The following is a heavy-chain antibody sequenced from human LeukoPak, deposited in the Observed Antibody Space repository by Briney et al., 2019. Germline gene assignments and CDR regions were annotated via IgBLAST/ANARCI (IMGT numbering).Heavy chain of an antibody. J-gene: IGHJ4*02. V-gene: IGHV4-34*01. Sequence: SETLSLTCAVYGGSFSGYYWSWIRQPPGKGLEWIGEINHSGSTNYNLSLKSRVTISVDTSKNQFSLKLSSVTAADTAVYYCARGRSSRNRPRLDYWGQGTLVTVSS. CDR2: INHSGST. CDR3: ARGRSSRNRPRLDY. CDR1: GGSFSGYY. D-gene: IGHD1-14*01.